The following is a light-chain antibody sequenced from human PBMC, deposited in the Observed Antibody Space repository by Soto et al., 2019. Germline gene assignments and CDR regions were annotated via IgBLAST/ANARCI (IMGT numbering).Light chain of an antibody. V-gene: IGKV1-39*01. CDR1: QTIRTY. Sequence: DIQMTQSPSSLSASVGDRVTLICRASQTIRTYLNWYQQKPGKAPKPLIYDASSLHSGVPSRFSGSGSGTDFTLTISSLQPEDFATYYCQQGYSTPQTFGQGTKVDIK. J-gene: IGKJ1*01. CDR3: QQGYSTPQT. CDR2: DAS.